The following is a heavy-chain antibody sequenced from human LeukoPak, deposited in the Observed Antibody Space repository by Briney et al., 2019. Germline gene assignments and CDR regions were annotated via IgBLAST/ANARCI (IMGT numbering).Heavy chain of an antibody. CDR1: GYTFTGYY. D-gene: IGHD3-10*01. Sequence: GASVKVSCKASGYTFTGYYMHWVRQAPGQGLEWMGWINPNSGGTNYAQKFQGRVTMTRDTSISTAYMELSRLRSDDTAVYYCAREKNGSGSYYNGGRPPYYWGQGTLVTVSS. CDR2: INPNSGGT. J-gene: IGHJ4*02. V-gene: IGHV1-2*02. CDR3: AREKNGSGSYYNGGRPPYY.